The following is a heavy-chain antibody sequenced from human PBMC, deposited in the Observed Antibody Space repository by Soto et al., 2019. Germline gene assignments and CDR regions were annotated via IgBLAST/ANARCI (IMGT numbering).Heavy chain of an antibody. Sequence: GASVKVSCKASGYTFTSYDINWVRQATGQGLEWMGWMNPNSGNTGYAQKFQGRVTMTRDTSISTAYMELSSLRSEDTAVYYCATQGYCGGDCYLDWFDPWGQGTRVTVAS. D-gene: IGHD2-21*02. CDR3: ATQGYCGGDCYLDWFDP. CDR1: GYTFTSYD. V-gene: IGHV1-8*01. CDR2: MNPNSGNT. J-gene: IGHJ5*02.